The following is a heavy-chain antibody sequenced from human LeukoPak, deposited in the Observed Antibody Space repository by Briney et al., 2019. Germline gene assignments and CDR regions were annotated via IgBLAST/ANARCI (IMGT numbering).Heavy chain of an antibody. CDR1: GFTFSSYA. J-gene: IGHJ4*02. D-gene: IGHD6-19*01. CDR3: ASSEEEGFDY. CDR2: ISYDGSNK. V-gene: IGHV3-30*04. Sequence: PGGSLRLSCAASGFTFSSYAMHWVRQAPGKGLEWVAVISYDGSNKYYADSVKGRFTISRDNSKNTLYLQMNSLRAEDTAVYYCASSEEEGFDYWGQGTLVTVSS.